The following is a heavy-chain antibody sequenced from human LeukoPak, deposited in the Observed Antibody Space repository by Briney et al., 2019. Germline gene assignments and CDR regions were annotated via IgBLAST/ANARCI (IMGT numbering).Heavy chain of an antibody. Sequence: PSETLSLTCAVSGYSISSGYYWGWIRQPPGKGLEWIGSIYHSGSTYYNPSLKSRVTKSVDTSKNQFSLKLSSVTAADTAVYYCARDSKAEVGATSGFDYWGQGTLVTVSS. D-gene: IGHD1-26*01. CDR3: ARDSKAEVGATSGFDY. CDR1: GYSISSGYY. V-gene: IGHV4-38-2*02. J-gene: IGHJ4*02. CDR2: IYHSGST.